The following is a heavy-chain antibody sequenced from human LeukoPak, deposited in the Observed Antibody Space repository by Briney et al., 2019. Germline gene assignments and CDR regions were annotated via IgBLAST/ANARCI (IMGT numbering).Heavy chain of an antibody. D-gene: IGHD3-16*02. CDR2: S. Sequence: SETLSLTCSVSGGSMTAGDYYWGWVRQYPGTGPQWIATSYQGASLKSRVSISLDTSKNQFFLSLTSVTAADTAVYYCARIYGLYQGAMDVWGPGITVTVSS. CDR1: GGSMTAGDYY. V-gene: IGHV4-39*07. J-gene: IGHJ6*02. CDR3: ARIYGLYQGAMDV.